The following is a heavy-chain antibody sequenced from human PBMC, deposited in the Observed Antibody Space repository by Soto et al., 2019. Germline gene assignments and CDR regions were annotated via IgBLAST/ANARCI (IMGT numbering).Heavy chain of an antibody. CDR1: GYTFISFY. Sequence: QVQLVQSGAEVKKPGASVKVSCKASGYTFISFYVHWVRQAPGQGLEWMGVINANGGNTAYAQKFQGRVTMTRDTSTSIVYMELSSLRSEDTAVYYCARLATVTPPYYFDYWGQGTLVTVSS. CDR3: ARLATVTPPYYFDY. CDR2: INANGGNT. V-gene: IGHV1-46*01. D-gene: IGHD4-17*01. J-gene: IGHJ4*02.